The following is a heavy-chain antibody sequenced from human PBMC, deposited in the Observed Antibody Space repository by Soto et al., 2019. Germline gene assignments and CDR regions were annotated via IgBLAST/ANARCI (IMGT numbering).Heavy chain of an antibody. Sequence: QVQLVQSGAEVKKPGASVKVSCKVSGYTLTELSMHWVRQAPGKGLEWMGGFDPEDGETIYAQKFQGRVTMTEDTSTDTAYMELSSLRSEDTAVYYCATDSIGGDPPPDYYYYGMDVWGQGTTVTVSS. CDR1: GYTLTELS. V-gene: IGHV1-24*01. CDR2: FDPEDGET. D-gene: IGHD2-21*02. CDR3: ATDSIGGDPPPDYYYYGMDV. J-gene: IGHJ6*02.